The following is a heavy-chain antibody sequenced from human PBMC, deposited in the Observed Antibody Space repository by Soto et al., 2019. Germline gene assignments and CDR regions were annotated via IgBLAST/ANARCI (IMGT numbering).Heavy chain of an antibody. V-gene: IGHV1-3*01. Sequence: ASVKVSCKASGCTFTSYAMHWVRQAPGQRLEWMGWINAGNGNTKYSQKFQGRVTITRDTSASTAYMELSSLRSEDTAVYYCARDLGYSSGWYFDYWGQGTLVTSPQ. CDR1: GCTFTSYA. CDR3: ARDLGYSSGWYFDY. J-gene: IGHJ4*02. CDR2: INAGNGNT. D-gene: IGHD6-19*01.